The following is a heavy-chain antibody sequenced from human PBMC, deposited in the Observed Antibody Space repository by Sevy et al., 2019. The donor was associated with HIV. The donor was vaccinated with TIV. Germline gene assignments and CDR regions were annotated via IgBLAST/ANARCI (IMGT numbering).Heavy chain of an antibody. J-gene: IGHJ5*02. V-gene: IGHV1-2*02. D-gene: IGHD3-22*01. CDR2: INPNSGGT. CDR3: ARVWNSDYYDSSGPNWFDT. Sequence: ASVKVPGKASGYTFTGYSMHWVRQAPGQGLEWMGCINPNSGGTNYAQKFQGRVTMTRDTSINTAYMDMRNLRVDDTAVYFCARVWNSDYYDSSGPNWFDTWGQGTLVTVSS. CDR1: GYTFTGYS.